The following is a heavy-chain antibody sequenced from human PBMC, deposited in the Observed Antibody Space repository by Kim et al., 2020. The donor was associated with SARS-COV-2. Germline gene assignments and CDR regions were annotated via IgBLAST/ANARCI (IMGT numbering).Heavy chain of an antibody. D-gene: IGHD3-9*01. V-gene: IGHV4-30-2*05. CDR2: S. J-gene: IGHJ4*01. CDR3: ARDAWLSPFDY. Sequence: SHLNSSRKSRVSISIDTSNNQFSLKLSSATAADTAVYYCARDAWLSPFDYWGQGILVTVTS.